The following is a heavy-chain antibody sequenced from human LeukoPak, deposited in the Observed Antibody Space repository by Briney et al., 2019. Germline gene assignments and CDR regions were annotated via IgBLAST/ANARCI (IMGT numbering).Heavy chain of an antibody. CDR2: IYPGYSDG. J-gene: IGHJ4*02. V-gene: IGHV5-51*01. CDR1: GYKLTNNW. D-gene: IGHD6-13*01. Sequence: GESLKISCKISGYKLTNNWIGWVRQVPGKGLEWMGLIYPGYSDGKYSPSFQGQVTLSVDASISTAYLHLSGLRASDTAIYCVRFALTSSLDYWGQGTLVTVSS. CDR3: VRFALTSSLDY.